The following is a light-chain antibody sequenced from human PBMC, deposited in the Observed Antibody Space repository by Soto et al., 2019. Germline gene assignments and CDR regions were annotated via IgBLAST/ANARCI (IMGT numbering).Light chain of an antibody. CDR2: LNNDGSH. Sequence: QPVLTQPPSASASLGASVKLTCTLSSGHSSYAIAWHKKQPEKGPRYLMDLNNDGSHTKGDGIPDRFSGSSSGAERYLIISRLQSEDEADYYCQTWGTGFQVFGGGTQLTVL. CDR3: QTWGTGFQV. CDR1: SGHSSYA. V-gene: IGLV4-69*01. J-gene: IGLJ2*01.